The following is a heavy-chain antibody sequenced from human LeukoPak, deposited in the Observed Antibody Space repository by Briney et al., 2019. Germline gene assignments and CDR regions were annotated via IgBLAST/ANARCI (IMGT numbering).Heavy chain of an antibody. Sequence: SVKVSCKASGGTFSSYAISWVRQAPGQGLEWMGGIIPIFGTANYARKFQGRVTITADESTSTAYMELSSLRSEDTAVYYCAILYGDYVDPNYYYGMDVWGQGTTVTVSS. D-gene: IGHD4-17*01. J-gene: IGHJ6*02. CDR1: GGTFSSYA. CDR2: IIPIFGTA. V-gene: IGHV1-69*13. CDR3: AILYGDYVDPNYYYGMDV.